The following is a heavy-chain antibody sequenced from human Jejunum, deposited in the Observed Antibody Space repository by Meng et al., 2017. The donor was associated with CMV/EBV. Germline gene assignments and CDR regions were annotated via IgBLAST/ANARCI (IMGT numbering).Heavy chain of an antibody. D-gene: IGHD6-19*01. CDR3: ATGYMSGWDY. J-gene: IGHJ4*02. CDR1: GYAFASYV. Sequence: CRASGYAFASYVIGWMRQMPGTGLEWMGLIYPGDSGTSYSPSFQGQVIISADKSIDTAYLQWSSLKAADSAMYYCATGYMSGWDYWGQGTLVTVSS. CDR2: IYPGDSGT. V-gene: IGHV5-51*01.